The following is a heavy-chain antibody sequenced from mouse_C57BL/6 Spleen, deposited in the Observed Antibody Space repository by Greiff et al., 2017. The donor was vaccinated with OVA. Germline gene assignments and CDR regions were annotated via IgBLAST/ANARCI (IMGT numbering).Heavy chain of an antibody. CDR1: GYTFTDYY. CDR3: AALTEAFAY. D-gene: IGHD4-1*01. CDR2: INPNNGGT. J-gene: IGHJ3*01. Sequence: EVQLQQSGPELVKPGASVKISCKASGYTFTDYYMNWVKQSHGKSLEWIGDINPNNGGTSYNQKFKGKATLTVDKSSSTAYMELSSLTSEDSAVYYCAALTEAFAYWGQGTPVTVSS. V-gene: IGHV1-26*01.